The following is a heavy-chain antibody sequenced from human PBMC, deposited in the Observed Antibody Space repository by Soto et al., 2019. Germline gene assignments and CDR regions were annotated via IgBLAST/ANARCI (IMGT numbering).Heavy chain of an antibody. CDR1: GFTFSSYA. CDR3: ANDPRSGWYRGGEFDY. D-gene: IGHD6-19*01. J-gene: IGHJ4*02. CDR2: ISGSGGST. V-gene: IGHV3-23*01. Sequence: EVQLLESGGGLVQPGGSLRLSCAASGFTFSSYAMSWVRQAPGKGLEWVSAISGSGGSTYYADSVKGRFTISRDNSKNTLYLQMNSLRAEDTAVYYCANDPRSGWYRGGEFDYWGQGTLVTVSS.